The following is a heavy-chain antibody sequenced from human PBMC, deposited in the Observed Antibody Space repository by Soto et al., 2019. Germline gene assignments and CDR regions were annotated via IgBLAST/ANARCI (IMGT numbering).Heavy chain of an antibody. CDR2: ISGSGGST. J-gene: IGHJ4*02. CDR1: GFTFSSYA. V-gene: IGHV3-23*01. CDR3: AKDEMIVGATAHDY. D-gene: IGHD1-26*01. Sequence: GGSLRLSCAASGFTFSSYAMSWVRQAPGKGLEWVSAISGSGGSTYYADSVKGRFTISRDNSKNTLYLQMNSLRAEDTAVYYCAKDEMIVGATAHDYWGQGTLVTVSS.